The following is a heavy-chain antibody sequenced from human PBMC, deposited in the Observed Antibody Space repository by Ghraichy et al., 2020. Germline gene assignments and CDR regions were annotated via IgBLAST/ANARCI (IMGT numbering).Heavy chain of an antibody. D-gene: IGHD2-15*01. CDR3: AKDLGGGGSCYKN. Sequence: SLRLSCAASGFTFSSYAMSWVRQAPGKGLEWVSAISGSGGSTYYADSVKGRFTIARDNSKNTLYLHMNSLRAEDTAVYYCAKDLGGGGSCYKNWGQGTLVTVSS. V-gene: IGHV3-23*01. J-gene: IGHJ4*02. CDR1: GFTFSSYA. CDR2: ISGSGGST.